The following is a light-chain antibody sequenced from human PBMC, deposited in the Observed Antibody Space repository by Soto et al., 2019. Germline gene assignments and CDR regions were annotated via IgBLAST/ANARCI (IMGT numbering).Light chain of an antibody. CDR3: QTLGTGIVI. CDR1: SGHSNYA. V-gene: IGLV4-69*01. Sequence: QPVLTQSPSASASLGASVKLTCTLSSGHSNYAIAWHQQQPEKGPRYLMKLNRGGSHSRGDGIPNRFSGSSSAAERYLTISSLQSEDEAHYYCQTLGTGIVIFGGGTKLTFL. CDR2: LNRGGSH. J-gene: IGLJ2*01.